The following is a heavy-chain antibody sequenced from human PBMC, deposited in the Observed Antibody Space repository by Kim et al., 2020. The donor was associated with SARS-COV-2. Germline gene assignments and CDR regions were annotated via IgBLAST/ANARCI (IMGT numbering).Heavy chain of an antibody. Sequence: ASVKVSCKASGYTFTSYAMNWVRQAPGQGLEWMGWINTNTGNPTYAQGFTGRFVFSLDTSVSTAYLQISSLKAEDTAVYYCAGAHVDTIFGVVINPYYYMDVWGKGTTVTVSS. J-gene: IGHJ6*03. V-gene: IGHV7-4-1*02. CDR2: INTNTGNP. CDR1: GYTFTSYA. CDR3: AGAHVDTIFGVVINPYYYMDV. D-gene: IGHD3-3*01.